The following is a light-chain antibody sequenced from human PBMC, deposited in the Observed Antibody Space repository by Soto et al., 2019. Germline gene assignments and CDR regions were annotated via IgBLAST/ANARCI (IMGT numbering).Light chain of an antibody. CDR2: GAS. V-gene: IGKV1-12*01. J-gene: IGKJ4*01. CDR3: QQAYSIALT. Sequence: DIQMTQSPSSVSASVGDRLTITCRASRGLGVWLGWYQQKPGKAPQRLIFGASGLQTGVPSRFSGSGCGTDFALTISSRQPEDFATSFFQQAYSIALTFGGGTKVEIK. CDR1: RGLGVW.